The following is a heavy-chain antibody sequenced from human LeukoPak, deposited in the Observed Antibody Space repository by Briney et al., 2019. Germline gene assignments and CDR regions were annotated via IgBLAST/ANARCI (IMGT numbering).Heavy chain of an antibody. J-gene: IGHJ4*02. V-gene: IGHV3-23*01. D-gene: IGHD6-13*01. Sequence: PGGSLRLSCAASGFPFSSYAMTWVRQAPGKGLEWVSAIGATGSDLYYADSVKGRFTISRDNSKNTLYLQIHSLRAEDTAIYYCAKYLAAGKFYFDYWGQGTLVTVSS. CDR3: AKYLAAGKFYFDY. CDR2: IGATGSDL. CDR1: GFPFSSYA.